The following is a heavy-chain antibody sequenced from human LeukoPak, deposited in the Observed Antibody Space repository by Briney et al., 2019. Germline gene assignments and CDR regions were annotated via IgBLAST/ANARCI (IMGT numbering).Heavy chain of an antibody. D-gene: IGHD5-18*01. CDR1: GYTFTSYG. J-gene: IGHJ4*02. CDR2: ISAYNGNT. Sequence: ASVKVSCKASGYTFTSYGISWVRQASGQGLEWMGWISAYNGNTNYAQKLQGRVTMTTDTSTSTAYMELRSLRSDDTAVYYCARDRATAMVPELIDYWGQGTLVTVSS. V-gene: IGHV1-18*01. CDR3: ARDRATAMVPELIDY.